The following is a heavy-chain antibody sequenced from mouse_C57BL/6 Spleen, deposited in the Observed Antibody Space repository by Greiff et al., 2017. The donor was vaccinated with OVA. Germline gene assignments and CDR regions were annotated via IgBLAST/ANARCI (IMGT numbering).Heavy chain of an antibody. CDR1: GFTFRDYY. CDR3: ARDLGYNYAMDY. Sequence: EVMLVESEGGLVQPGSSMKLSCTASGFTFRDYYMAWVRQVPETGLEWVANINYDVSSTSYLDSLKSRFIISRDNAKNILYLQMSSLKSEDTATYYCARDLGYNYAMDYWGQGTSVTVSS. CDR2: INYDVSST. J-gene: IGHJ4*01. V-gene: IGHV5-16*01. D-gene: IGHD2-2*01.